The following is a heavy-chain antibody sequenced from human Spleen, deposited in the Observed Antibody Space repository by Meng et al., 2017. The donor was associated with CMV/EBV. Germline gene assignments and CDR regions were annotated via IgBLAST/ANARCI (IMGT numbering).Heavy chain of an antibody. CDR1: GGSISSSSYY. CDR2: IYYSGST. CDR3: ARAVGVYGDYVG. J-gene: IGHJ4*02. Sequence: ESLKISCTVSGGSISSSSYYWGWIRQPPGKGLEWIGSIYYSGSTNYNPSLKSRVTISVDTSKNQFPLKLSAVTAADTAVYYCARAVGVYGDYVGWGQGTLVTVSS. D-gene: IGHD4-17*01. V-gene: IGHV4-39*06.